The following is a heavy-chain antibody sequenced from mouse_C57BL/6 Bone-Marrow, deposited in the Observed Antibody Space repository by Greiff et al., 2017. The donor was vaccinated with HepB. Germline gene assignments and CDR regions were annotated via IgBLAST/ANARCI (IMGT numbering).Heavy chain of an antibody. V-gene: IGHV5-6*02. CDR3: AAHYYGSSYAMDY. D-gene: IGHD1-1*01. CDR2: ISSGGSYT. J-gene: IGHJ4*01. CDR1: GFTFSSYG. Sequence: EVKLEESGGDLVKPGGSLKLSCAASGFTFSSYGMSWVRQTPDKRLEWVATISSGGSYTYYPDSVKGRFTISRDNAKNTLYLQMSSLKSEDTAMYYCAAHYYGSSYAMDYWGQGTSVTVSS.